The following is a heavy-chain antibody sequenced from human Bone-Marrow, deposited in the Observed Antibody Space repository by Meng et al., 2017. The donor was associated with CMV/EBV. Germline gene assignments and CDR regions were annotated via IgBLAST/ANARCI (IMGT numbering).Heavy chain of an antibody. Sequence: ASRGTFGSCAISWVRQARGQGLEWVGGISPIFGTANYGQEFQGRVTVTADESTSTAYMELSSLRSEDTAVYYCARAAGWIQLWLRDYWGQGTLVTVSS. V-gene: IGHV1-69*01. CDR1: RGTFGSCA. J-gene: IGHJ4*02. CDR2: ISPIFGTA. D-gene: IGHD5-18*01. CDR3: ARAAGWIQLWLRDY.